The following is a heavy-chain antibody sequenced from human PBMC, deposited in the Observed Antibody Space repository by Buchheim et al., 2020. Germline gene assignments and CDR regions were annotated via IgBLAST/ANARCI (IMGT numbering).Heavy chain of an antibody. V-gene: IGHV2-70*17. D-gene: IGHD5-18*01. J-gene: IGHJ6*03. CDR1: GFSLSTSGMC. CDR3: ARTVDTAMTDYYMDV. CDR2: LDWDDDK. Sequence: QVTLRESGPALVQPTQTLTLTCTFSGFSLSTSGMCVSWIRQPPGKALEWLARLDWDDDKFYSSSLESRLTITKDTSNNLVVNTMTDIDPVDTATFYCARTVDTAMTDYYMDVWGTGTT.